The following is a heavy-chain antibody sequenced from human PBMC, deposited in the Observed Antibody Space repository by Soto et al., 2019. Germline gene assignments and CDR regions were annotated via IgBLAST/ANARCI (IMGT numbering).Heavy chain of an antibody. CDR3: ARASTIFGVVIIGAFDI. V-gene: IGHV1-69*01. D-gene: IGHD3-3*01. Sequence: QVQLVQSGAEVKKPGSSVKVSCKASGGTFSSYAISWVRQAPGQGLEWMGGIIPIFGTANYAQKFQGRVTITADESTSTAYMELSSLRSEETAVYYCARASTIFGVVIIGAFDIWGQGTMVTVSS. CDR2: IIPIFGTA. J-gene: IGHJ3*02. CDR1: GGTFSSYA.